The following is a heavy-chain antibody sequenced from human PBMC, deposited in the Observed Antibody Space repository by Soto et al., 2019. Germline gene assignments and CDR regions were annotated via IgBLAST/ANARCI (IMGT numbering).Heavy chain of an antibody. V-gene: IGHV3-7*02. CDR1: RFTFSAYW. CDR2: IKQDGSEK. CDR3: ARIYTSNWFYFDY. J-gene: IGHJ4*02. Sequence: GGSLRLSCXASRFTFSAYWMSWVRQAPGKGLEWVANIKQDGSEKYYVDSVKGRFTISRDNAKNSLYLQMNSLRAEDTAVYYCARIYTSNWFYFDYWGQGSLVTVSS. D-gene: IGHD6-13*01.